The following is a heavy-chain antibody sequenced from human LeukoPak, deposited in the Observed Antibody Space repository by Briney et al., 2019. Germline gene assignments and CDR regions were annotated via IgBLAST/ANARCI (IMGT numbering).Heavy chain of an antibody. CDR1: GGSISSSNW. V-gene: IGHV4-4*02. J-gene: IGHJ4*02. D-gene: IGHD3-10*01. Sequence: SETLSLTCAVSGGSISSSNWWSWVRQPPGKGLEWIGEIYHSGSTNYNPSLKSRVTISVDKSKNQFSLKLSSVTAADTAVYYCARGGLGFRLVHAIGPYFDYWGRGTLVTVSS. CDR2: IYHSGST. CDR3: ARGGLGFRLVHAIGPYFDY.